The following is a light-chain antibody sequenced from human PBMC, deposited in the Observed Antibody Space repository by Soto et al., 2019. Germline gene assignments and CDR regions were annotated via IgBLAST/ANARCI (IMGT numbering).Light chain of an antibody. V-gene: IGKV3-15*01. CDR2: GAS. J-gene: IGKJ5*01. CDR3: QQYKNWPPIT. Sequence: EIAMTQSPATLSVSPGERATLSCRASQSISSNLAWYQQKPGQAPRPLIYGASTRATGIPARFSGSGSWTEFTLTISSLQSEDFAVYYCQQYKNWPPITFGQGTRLEIK. CDR1: QSISSN.